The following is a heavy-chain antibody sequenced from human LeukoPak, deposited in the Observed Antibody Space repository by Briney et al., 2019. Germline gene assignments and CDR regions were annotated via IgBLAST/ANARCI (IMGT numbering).Heavy chain of an antibody. Sequence: SETLSLTCTVSGGSVSSYYWSWIRQPAGKGLEWIGRIYTSGSTNYNPSLKNRVTMSVDTSKNQFSLKLSSVTAADTAVYYCARDEQLVRGFDYWGQGTLVTVSS. D-gene: IGHD6-6*01. CDR1: GGSVSSYY. J-gene: IGHJ4*02. V-gene: IGHV4-4*07. CDR3: ARDEQLVRGFDY. CDR2: IYTSGST.